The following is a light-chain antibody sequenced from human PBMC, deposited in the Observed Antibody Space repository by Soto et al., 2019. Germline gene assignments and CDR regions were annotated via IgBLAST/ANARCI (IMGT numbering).Light chain of an antibody. Sequence: QSVLTQPPSASGTPGQGVSISCSGSSSNIENNAVSWYQQLPGTAPKLLLYINSQRPSGVPDRFSGSKSGTSASLAISGLQSGDGAHYFCAAWDDSLRSLVFGGGTQLTVL. CDR2: INS. J-gene: IGLJ2*01. CDR3: AAWDDSLRSLV. V-gene: IGLV1-44*01. CDR1: SSNIENNA.